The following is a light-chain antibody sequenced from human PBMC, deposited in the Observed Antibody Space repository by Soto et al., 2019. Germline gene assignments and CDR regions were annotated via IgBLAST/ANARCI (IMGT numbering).Light chain of an antibody. CDR1: QSVTTN. CDR2: GAS. CDR3: QQYNNWPPWT. V-gene: IGKV3-15*01. Sequence: EIVLTHSPGTLSVSPCETATLSGSASQSVTTNMAWYQQKPGQAPRLLIYGASTRATGIPARFSGSGSGTDFTLTISSLQSEDFAVYYCQQYNNWPPWTFGQGTKVDIK. J-gene: IGKJ1*01.